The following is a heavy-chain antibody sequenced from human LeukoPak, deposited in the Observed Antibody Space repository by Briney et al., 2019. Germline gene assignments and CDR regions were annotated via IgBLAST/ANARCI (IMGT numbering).Heavy chain of an antibody. V-gene: IGHV3-66*01. Sequence: GGSLRLSCAASGFTVSSKYMNWVRQAPGKGLEWVSVIYNDGRIYYADSVKGRFTISRDNSRNTLYLQMNSLRGEDTAVYYCARSVFGDYGGFGYWGQGTLVTVSS. D-gene: IGHD4-17*01. CDR1: GFTVSSKY. CDR2: IYNDGRI. CDR3: ARSVFGDYGGFGY. J-gene: IGHJ4*02.